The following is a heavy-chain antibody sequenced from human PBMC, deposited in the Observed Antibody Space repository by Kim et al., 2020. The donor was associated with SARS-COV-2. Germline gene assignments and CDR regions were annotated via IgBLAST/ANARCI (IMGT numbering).Heavy chain of an antibody. J-gene: IGHJ3*02. D-gene: IGHD3-22*01. CDR2: IYYSGST. CDR3: ARARGGTMIVVVIGAFDI. V-gene: IGHV4-31*03. CDR1: GGSISSGGYY. Sequence: SETLSLTCTVSGGSISSGGYYWIWIRQHPGKGLEWIGYIYYSGSTYYNPSLKSRVTISVDTSKNQFSLKLSSVTAADTAVYYCARARGGTMIVVVIGAFDIWGQGTMVTVSS.